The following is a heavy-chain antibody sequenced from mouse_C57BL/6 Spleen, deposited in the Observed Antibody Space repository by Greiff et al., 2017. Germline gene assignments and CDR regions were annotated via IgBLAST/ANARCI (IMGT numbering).Heavy chain of an antibody. Sequence: VQLQQSGAELVMPGASVKLSCKASGYTFTSYCMNWVKQRPGQGLEWIAEIAPAGSYTNYNQKFKGKSTLTVDKSSSTAYMQSSILTSEDAAVYYCGGVWAGDFDYWGQGTTLTVSS. V-gene: IGHV1-69*01. CDR2: IAPAGSYT. D-gene: IGHD4-1*01. CDR3: GGVWAGDFDY. J-gene: IGHJ2*01. CDR1: GYTFTSYC.